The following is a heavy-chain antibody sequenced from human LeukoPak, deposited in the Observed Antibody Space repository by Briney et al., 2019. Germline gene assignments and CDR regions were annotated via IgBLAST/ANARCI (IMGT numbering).Heavy chain of an antibody. D-gene: IGHD3-22*01. CDR1: GGSISSYY. CDR2: IYTSGST. J-gene: IGHJ4*02. CDR3: ARASEEYYYDSSGYPIEV. V-gene: IGHV4-4*07. Sequence: PSETLSLTCTVSGGSISSYYWSWIRQPAGKGLEWIGRIYTSGSTNYNPPLKSQVTMSVDTSKNQFSLKLSSVTAADTAVYYCARASEEYYYDSSGYPIEVWGQGTLVTVSS.